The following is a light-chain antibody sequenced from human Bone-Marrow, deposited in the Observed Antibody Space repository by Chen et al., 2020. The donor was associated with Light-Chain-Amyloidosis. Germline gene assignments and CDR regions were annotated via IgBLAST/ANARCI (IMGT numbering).Light chain of an antibody. Sequence: NFMLTQPHSVSESPGKTVIISCTRSSGSIATNYVQWYQQRPGSSPTTVIYEDDQRPTGVPDRFSGSIDRSSNSASLTITGLKTEDEADYYCQSYQGSSQGVFGGGTKLTVL. CDR1: SGSIATNY. CDR2: EDD. CDR3: QSYQGSSQGV. V-gene: IGLV6-57*01. J-gene: IGLJ3*02.